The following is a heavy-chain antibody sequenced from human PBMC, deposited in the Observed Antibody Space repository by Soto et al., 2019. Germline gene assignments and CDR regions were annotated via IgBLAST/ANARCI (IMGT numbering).Heavy chain of an antibody. CDR1: GFTFNYYW. Sequence: GGSLRLSCAASGFTFNYYWMHWVRQAPGQGLVWVSHIHSDGSTTTYADSVKGRFTISRDNAKNTLNMQMNNQRAEDTAVYYCVRGDKGGFDLWGQGTTVTVSS. D-gene: IGHD2-21*02. CDR3: VRGDKGGFDL. V-gene: IGHV3-74*01. CDR2: IHSDGSTT. J-gene: IGHJ3*01.